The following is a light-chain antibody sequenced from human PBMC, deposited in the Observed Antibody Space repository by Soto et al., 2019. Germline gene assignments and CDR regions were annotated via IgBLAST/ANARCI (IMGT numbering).Light chain of an antibody. CDR1: QSVSSD. J-gene: IGKJ1*01. V-gene: IGKV3-11*01. CDR3: QQRSNWPWT. Sequence: EIVLTQSPATLSLSPGERATLSCRASQSVSSDLAWYQQKLGQAPRLLIFDASNRATGIASRFSGSGSGTDFTLTISSLEPEDFAVYYCQQRSNWPWTFGQGTKVDIK. CDR2: DAS.